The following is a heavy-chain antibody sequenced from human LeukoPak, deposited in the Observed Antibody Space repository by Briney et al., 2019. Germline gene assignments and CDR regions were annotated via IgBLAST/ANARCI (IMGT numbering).Heavy chain of an antibody. CDR3: AKARLLWFGEPRNYFDY. CDR1: GFTFSSYA. CDR2: ISGSGGST. V-gene: IGHV3-23*01. J-gene: IGHJ4*02. D-gene: IGHD3-10*01. Sequence: GGSLRLSCAASGFTFSSYAMSCVRQAPGKGLEWVSAISGSGGSTYYADSVKGRFTISRDNSKNTLYLQMNSLRAEDTAVYYCAKARLLWFGEPRNYFDYWGQGTLVTVSS.